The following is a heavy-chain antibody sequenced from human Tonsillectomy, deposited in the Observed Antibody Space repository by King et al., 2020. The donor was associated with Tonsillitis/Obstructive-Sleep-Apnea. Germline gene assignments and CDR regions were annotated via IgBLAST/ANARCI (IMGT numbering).Heavy chain of an antibody. CDR1: GYTFTAFR. Sequence: VQLVQSGAEVKKPGESLRISCKGVGYTFTAFRIGWVRQMPGEGLEWMGLIYPLDSYTTYSPSFQGQVTISADESINTAYLQWSSLQASDTAMYYCVRLPEGGRRNALHYWGQGTLVTVSS. J-gene: IGHJ4*02. CDR3: VRLPEGGRRNALHY. V-gene: IGHV5-51*01. D-gene: IGHD1-14*01. CDR2: IYPLDSYT.